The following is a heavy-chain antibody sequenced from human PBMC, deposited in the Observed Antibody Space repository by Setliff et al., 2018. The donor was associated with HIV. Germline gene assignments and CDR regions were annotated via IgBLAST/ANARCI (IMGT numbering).Heavy chain of an antibody. D-gene: IGHD3-22*01. Sequence: LSLTCTVSGGSIRSGGYYWSWIRQLPGKGLECIGYIYYSGSTYYNPSLKSLVTISVDTSKNQFSLKLSSVTAADTAVYYCARSPLNYYDKSDAFDIWGQGTMGTVS. J-gene: IGHJ3*02. CDR2: IYYSGST. CDR1: GGSIRSGGYY. V-gene: IGHV4-31*01. CDR3: ARSPLNYYDKSDAFDI.